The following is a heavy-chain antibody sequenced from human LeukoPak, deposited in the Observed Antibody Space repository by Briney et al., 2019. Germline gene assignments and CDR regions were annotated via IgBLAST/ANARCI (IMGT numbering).Heavy chain of an antibody. CDR1: GFTVSSNY. D-gene: IGHD3-10*01. Sequence: GGSLRLSCAASGFTVSSNYMSWVREAPGKGLEWVSVIYSGGSTYYADSVKGRFTISRDNSKNTLYLQMNSLRAEDTAVYYCAREVRVSGGDAFDTWGQGTMVTVSS. V-gene: IGHV3-53*01. CDR3: AREVRVSGGDAFDT. J-gene: IGHJ3*02. CDR2: IYSGGST.